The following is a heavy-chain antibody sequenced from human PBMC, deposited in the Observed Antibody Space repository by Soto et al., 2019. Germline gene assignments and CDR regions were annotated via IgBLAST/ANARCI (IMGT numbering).Heavy chain of an antibody. D-gene: IGHD3-10*01. V-gene: IGHV3-33*01. CDR1: GFTFSSNG. CDR3: VRDSHTYYYGSGSYFPNNWFDP. CDR2: IWYDGSNK. J-gene: IGHJ5*02. Sequence: GGSLRLSCAASGFTFSSNGMHWVRQAPGKGLEWVAVIWYDGSNKHYPDSVKGRFTISRDNSKNTLYLQMNSLRAEDTAVYYCVRDSHTYYYGSGSYFPNNWFDPWGQGTLVTVSS.